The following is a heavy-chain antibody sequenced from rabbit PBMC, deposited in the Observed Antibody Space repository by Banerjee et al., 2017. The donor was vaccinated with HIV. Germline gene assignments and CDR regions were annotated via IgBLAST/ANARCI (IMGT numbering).Heavy chain of an antibody. D-gene: IGHD1-1*01. V-gene: IGHV1S7*01. CDR3: VRSTSGYDIGDL. CDR1: GIDFSLYY. CDR2: IDPIFGTT. Sequence: QLKESGGGLVQPGGSLKLSCKASGIDFSLYYMSWVRQAPGKGLEWIGYIDPIFGTTYSATWVDGRFTISSHNAQNTLWLQLNSLTAADTATYFCVRSTSGYDIGDLWGQGTLVTVS. J-gene: IGHJ3*01.